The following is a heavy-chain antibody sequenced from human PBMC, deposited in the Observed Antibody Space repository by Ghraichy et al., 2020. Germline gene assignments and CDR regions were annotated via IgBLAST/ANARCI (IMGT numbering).Heavy chain of an antibody. D-gene: IGHD3-22*01. CDR1: GFTFNSYA. V-gene: IGHV3-23*01. J-gene: IGHJ5*02. CDR3: AKRDGFDSSGGYNWFDP. Sequence: GGSLRLSCAASGFTFNSYAMSWVRQPPGKGLEWVSAISGSGGGTYFADSVKGRFTISRDNSKNTLYLQMNSLRVEDTAVYYCAKRDGFDSSGGYNWFDPWGQGTLVTVSS. CDR2: ISGSGGGT.